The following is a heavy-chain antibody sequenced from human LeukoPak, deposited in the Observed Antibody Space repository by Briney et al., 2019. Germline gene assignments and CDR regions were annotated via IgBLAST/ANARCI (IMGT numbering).Heavy chain of an antibody. D-gene: IGHD1-14*01. CDR2: VYHSGGA. Sequence: SETLSLTCAVSGASIASHSWWSWVRQPPGKGLEWIGEVYHSGGANYKPSLKSRDPISVDTSRNHFSLKLTSVTAADKAVYFCADNRNLALGNWGQGNLVTVSS. CDR1: GASIASHSW. J-gene: IGHJ4*01. CDR3: ADNRNLALGN. V-gene: IGHV4/OR15-8*01.